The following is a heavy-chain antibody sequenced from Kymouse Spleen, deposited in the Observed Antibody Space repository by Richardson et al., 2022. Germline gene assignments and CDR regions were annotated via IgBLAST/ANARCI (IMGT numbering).Heavy chain of an antibody. D-gene: IGHD3-10*01. CDR1: GGSFSGYY. V-gene: IGHV4-34*01. J-gene: IGHJ6*02. Sequence: QVQLQQWGAGLLKPSETLSLTCAVYGGSFSGYYWSWIRQPPGKGLEWIGEINHSGSTNYNPSLKSRVTISVDTSKNQFSLKLSSVTAADTAVYYCARVTMVRGVINYYGMDVWGQGTTVTVSS. CDR3: ARVTMVRGVINYYGMDV. CDR2: INHSGST.